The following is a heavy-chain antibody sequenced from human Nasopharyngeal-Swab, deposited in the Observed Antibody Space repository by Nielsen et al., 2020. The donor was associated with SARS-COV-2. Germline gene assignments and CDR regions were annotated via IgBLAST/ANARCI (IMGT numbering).Heavy chain of an antibody. D-gene: IGHD3-22*01. Sequence: WIRQPPGKGLEWIGEINHSGSTNYNPSLKRRVTISVDTSKNQFSLKMSSVTAADTAVYYCARGTSNCYDSSGTIDYWGQGTLVTVSS. CDR3: ARGTSNCYDSSGTIDY. J-gene: IGHJ4*02. V-gene: IGHV4-34*01. CDR2: INHSGST.